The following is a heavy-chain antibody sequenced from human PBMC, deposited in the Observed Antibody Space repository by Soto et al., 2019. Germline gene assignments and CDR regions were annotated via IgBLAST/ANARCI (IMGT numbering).Heavy chain of an antibody. CDR3: ARETLEDGMDV. Sequence: SETLSLTCAVYGGSFSGYYWSWIRQPPGKGLEWIGYIYYSGSTNYNPSLKSRVTISVDTSKNQFSLKLSSVTAADTAVYYCARETLEDGMDVWGQGTTVTVSS. CDR2: IYYSGST. D-gene: IGHD1-1*01. V-gene: IGHV4-59*13. J-gene: IGHJ6*02. CDR1: GGSFSGYY.